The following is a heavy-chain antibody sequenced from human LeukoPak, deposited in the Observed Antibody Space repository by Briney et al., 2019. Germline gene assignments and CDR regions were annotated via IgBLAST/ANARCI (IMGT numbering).Heavy chain of an antibody. D-gene: IGHD2-15*01. J-gene: IGHJ4*02. CDR1: WFSLHSHS. V-gene: IGHV3-23*01. CDR3: AKAPVTSCRGAFCYPFDY. CDR2: FGCSDDGR. Sequence: GGALRISCSTSWFSLHSHSMNWVRQAPGKGPGLVLAFGCSDDGRYYAASVRGRFTISRDTSRSTLYLQMNSLRAEDAAVYYCAKAPVTSCRGAFCYPFDYWGQGTLVTVSS.